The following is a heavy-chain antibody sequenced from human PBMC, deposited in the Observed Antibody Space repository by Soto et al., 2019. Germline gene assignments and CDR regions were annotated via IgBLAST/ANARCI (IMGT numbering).Heavy chain of an antibody. CDR1: GDSVSSNSAA. V-gene: IGHV6-1*01. D-gene: IGHD3-10*01. CDR3: GGVVRCWSYYYYYGMDV. J-gene: IGHJ6*02. Sequence: PSQTLSLTCAISGDSVSSNSAAWNWIRQSPSRGLEWLGRTYYRSKWYNDYAVSVKSRITINPDTSKNQFSLQLNSVVPEDEAVFYCGGVVRCWSYYYYYGMDVWGQGTTVTV. CDR2: TYYRSKWYN.